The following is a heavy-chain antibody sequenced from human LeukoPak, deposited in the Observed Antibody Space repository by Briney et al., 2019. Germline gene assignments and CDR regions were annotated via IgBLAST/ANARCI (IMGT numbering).Heavy chain of an antibody. V-gene: IGHV4-59*01. CDR2: IYYSGIT. J-gene: IGHJ3*01. D-gene: IGHD6-19*01. CDR3: ARAKQWLVQDV. Sequence: PSETLSLTCTVSGGSISSYYWSWIRQPPGKGLEWIGYIYYSGITNYNPSLKSRVTISVDTSKNQFSLKLSSVTAADTAVYYCARAKQWLVQDVWGQGTMVTVSS. CDR1: GGSISSYY.